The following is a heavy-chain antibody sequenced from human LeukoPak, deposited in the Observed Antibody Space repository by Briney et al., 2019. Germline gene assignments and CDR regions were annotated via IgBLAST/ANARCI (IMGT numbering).Heavy chain of an antibody. CDR3: ARLGSSINWFDP. CDR2: IDPSDSYT. CDR1: GYSFTSYW. D-gene: IGHD1-26*01. V-gene: IGHV5-10-1*01. J-gene: IGHJ5*02. Sequence: RGESLKISCKGSGYSFTSYWISWVRQMPGKGLEWMGRIDPSDSYTNYSPSFQGHVTISADKSISTAYLQWSSLKASDTAMYYCARLGSSINWFDPWGQGTLVTVSS.